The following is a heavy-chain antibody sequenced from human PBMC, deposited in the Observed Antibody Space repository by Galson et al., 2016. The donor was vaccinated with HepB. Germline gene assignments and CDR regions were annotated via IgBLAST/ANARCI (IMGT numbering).Heavy chain of an antibody. J-gene: IGHJ4*02. D-gene: IGHD6-13*01. CDR2: ISWNSGSI. CDR1: GFTFDDYA. V-gene: IGHV3-9*01. CDR3: AKDNSLYIAAAGFFDY. Sequence: SLRLSCAASGFTFDDYAMHWVRQAPGKGLEWVSSISWNSGSIAYAGSVKGRFTISRDNAKNSLYLQMNSLRPEDTAVYYCAKDNSLYIAAAGFFDYWGQGTLVTVSS.